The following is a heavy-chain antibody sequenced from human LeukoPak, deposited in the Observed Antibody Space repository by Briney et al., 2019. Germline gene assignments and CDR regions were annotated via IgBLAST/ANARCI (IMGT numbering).Heavy chain of an antibody. CDR1: GGSFSGYY. CDR3: ASGSEYSSSYFDY. D-gene: IGHD6-6*01. CDR2: INHSGST. V-gene: IGHV4-34*01. Sequence: SETLSLTCAVYGGSFSGYYWSWIRQPPGKGLEWIGEINHSGSTNYNLSLKSRVTISVDTSKNQFSLKLSSVTAADTAVYYCASGSEYSSSYFDYWGQGTLVTVSS. J-gene: IGHJ4*02.